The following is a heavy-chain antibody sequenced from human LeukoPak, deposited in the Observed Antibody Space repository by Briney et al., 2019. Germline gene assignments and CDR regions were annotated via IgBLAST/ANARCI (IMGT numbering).Heavy chain of an antibody. CDR2: ITSSSSYI. CDR3: AREVSNYESDAFDI. CDR1: GFTFSSYS. Sequence: GGSLRLSCAASGFTFSSYSMNWVRQAPGKGLEWVSSITSSSSYIYYADSVKGRFTISRDNAKNSLYLQMNSLRAEDTAVYYCAREVSNYESDAFDIWGQGTMVTVSS. D-gene: IGHD4-11*01. V-gene: IGHV3-21*01. J-gene: IGHJ3*02.